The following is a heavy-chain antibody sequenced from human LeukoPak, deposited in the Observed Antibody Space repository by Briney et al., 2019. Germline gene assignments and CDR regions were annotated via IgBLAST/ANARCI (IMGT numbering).Heavy chain of an antibody. CDR2: IIPISGTT. D-gene: IGHD2-15*01. J-gene: IGHJ6*03. CDR3: ATLCCGSYYMDV. V-gene: IGHV1-69*06. Sequence: SVKVSCKASGGTLNSYVISWVRQAPGQGLEWMGGIIPISGTTNYAQKFQGRVTITADKSTSTAYMELSSLRSEDTAVYYCATLCCGSYYMDVWGKGTTVTVSS. CDR1: GGTLNSYV.